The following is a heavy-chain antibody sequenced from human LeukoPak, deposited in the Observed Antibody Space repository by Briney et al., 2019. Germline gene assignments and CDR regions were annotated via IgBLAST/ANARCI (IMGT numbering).Heavy chain of an antibody. J-gene: IGHJ6*02. Sequence: HSQTLSLTCAISGDTVSSNTAAWNWIRQSPSRGPEWLGRTYYRSKWNNDYAVSVQNRITINPDTSKNQFSLQLKSATPEDTAVYYCTRQRSTSTDYYGMDVWGQGTTVTVSS. V-gene: IGHV6-1*01. D-gene: IGHD6-6*01. CDR1: GDTVSSNTAA. CDR2: TYYRSKWNN. CDR3: TRQRSTSTDYYGMDV.